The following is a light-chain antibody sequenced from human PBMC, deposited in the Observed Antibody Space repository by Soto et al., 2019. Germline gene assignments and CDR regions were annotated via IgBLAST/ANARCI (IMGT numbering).Light chain of an antibody. CDR2: GDN. Sequence: QSVLTQPPSASGTPGQRLTISCSGSSSNIGSNSVYWYQHLPGTAPKLLVSGDNQRPAGVPDRFSGSKSGTSASLAISGLQSEDEAVYYCATRDASLHAWVFGGGTKLTVL. CDR1: SSNIGSNS. J-gene: IGLJ3*02. CDR3: ATRDASLHAWV. V-gene: IGLV1-44*01.